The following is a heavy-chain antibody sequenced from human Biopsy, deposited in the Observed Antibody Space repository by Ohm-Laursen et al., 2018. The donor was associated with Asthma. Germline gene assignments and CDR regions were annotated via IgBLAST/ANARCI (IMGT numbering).Heavy chain of an antibody. J-gene: IGHJ6*02. Sequence: GSLRLSCTASGFRFSDYGMNWVRQAPGKGLEWVASISSSAGSRDYADSVKGRFTISRDNSNTLYLQMNWLRAEDTAIYYCARISMCRTTACGPCYIYKMDVWGQGTTVTVSS. CDR1: GFRFSDYG. CDR2: ISSSAGSR. CDR3: ARISMCRTTACGPCYIYKMDV. V-gene: IGHV3-23*01. D-gene: IGHD2-2*01.